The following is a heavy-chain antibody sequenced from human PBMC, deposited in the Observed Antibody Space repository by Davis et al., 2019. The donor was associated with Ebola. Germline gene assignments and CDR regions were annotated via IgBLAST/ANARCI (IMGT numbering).Heavy chain of an antibody. D-gene: IGHD3-16*01. Sequence: GESLKISCAASGFTFRSIVMTWVRQAPGKGLEWVSVISTGGDTTYYADSVKGRFTISRDNSKNTLSLQMNSLRAEDTAVYYCARGGETRLEYWGQGTLVTVSS. J-gene: IGHJ4*02. V-gene: IGHV3-23*01. CDR2: ISTGGDTT. CDR1: GFTFRSIV. CDR3: ARGGETRLEY.